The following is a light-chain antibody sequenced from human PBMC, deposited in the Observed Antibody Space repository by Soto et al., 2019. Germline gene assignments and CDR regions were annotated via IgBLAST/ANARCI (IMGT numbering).Light chain of an antibody. Sequence: IQMTQSPPSLSASVGDRVTITCQASQDISNYLNWYQQKLGKAPKLLIYDASTLETGVSSRFSGSGSGTDFTLTISSLQPEDSATYYCQHFDSLPLSFGPGTKVQIK. J-gene: IGKJ3*01. CDR3: QHFDSLPLS. CDR2: DAS. CDR1: QDISNY. V-gene: IGKV1-33*01.